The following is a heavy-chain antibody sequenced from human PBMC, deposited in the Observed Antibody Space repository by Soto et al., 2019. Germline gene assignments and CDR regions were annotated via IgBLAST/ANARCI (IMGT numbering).Heavy chain of an antibody. CDR1: GFTFSSYW. D-gene: IGHD2-2*01. CDR3: ARDDIEVHYYGMDV. V-gene: IGHV3-7*05. Sequence: GGSLRLSCAASGFTFSSYWMSWVRQAPGKGLEWVANIKQDGSEKYYVDSVKGRFTISRDNAKNSLYLQMNSLRAEDTAVYYCARDDIEVHYYGMDVWGQGTTVTVSS. CDR2: IKQDGSEK. J-gene: IGHJ6*02.